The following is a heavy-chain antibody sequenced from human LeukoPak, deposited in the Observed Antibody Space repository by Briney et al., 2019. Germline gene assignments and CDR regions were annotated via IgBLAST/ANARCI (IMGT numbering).Heavy chain of an antibody. CDR2: SNYRGTT. CDR3: ARGIYGSDPSYYYYYYMDV. CDR1: GGSVSSSDYY. D-gene: IGHD3-10*01. J-gene: IGHJ6*03. V-gene: IGHV4-39*07. Sequence: SETLSLTCTVSGGSVSSSDYYWGWIRQPPGEGLEWIGSSNYRGTTYYNPSLKSRVTIPVDTSKNQFSLNVNSVTAADTAIYYCARGIYGSDPSYYYYYYMDVWGKGTTVTISS.